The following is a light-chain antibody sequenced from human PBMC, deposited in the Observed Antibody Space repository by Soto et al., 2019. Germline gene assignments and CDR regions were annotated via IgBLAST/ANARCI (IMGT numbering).Light chain of an antibody. J-gene: IGKJ4*01. CDR3: QTYNSAPFT. CDR2: AAS. V-gene: IGKV1-9*01. CDR1: QGISSY. Sequence: IQLTQSPSSLSASVGDRVTITCRASQGISSYLAWYQQKPWKAPKLLIYAASTLQSGVPSRFSGSGSGTDFTLTISSLQPEDVATYYCQTYNSAPFTFGGGTKVEIK.